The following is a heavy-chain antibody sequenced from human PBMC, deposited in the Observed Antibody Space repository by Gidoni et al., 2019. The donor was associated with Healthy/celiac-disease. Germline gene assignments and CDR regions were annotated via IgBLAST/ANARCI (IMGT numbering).Heavy chain of an antibody. CDR1: GFTFRSCS. J-gene: IGHJ6*02. CDR2: ISSSSSYI. V-gene: IGHV3-21*01. CDR3: ARDSYIAVAGTDYYYGMDV. Sequence: EVQLVESGGGLVKPGGSLRLSCAASGFTFRSCSMNWVRQAPGKGLEWVSSISSSSSYIYYADSVKGRFTISRDNAKNSLYLQMNSLRAEDTAVYYCARDSYIAVAGTDYYYGMDVWGQGTTVTVSS. D-gene: IGHD6-19*01.